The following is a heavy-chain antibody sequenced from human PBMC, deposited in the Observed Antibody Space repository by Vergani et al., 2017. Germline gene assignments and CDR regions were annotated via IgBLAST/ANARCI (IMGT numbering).Heavy chain of an antibody. V-gene: IGHV3-9*01. CDR1: GFTFDDYA. J-gene: IGHJ4*02. CDR2: ISWNSGSI. CDR3: AKESHYGDYDWVY. Sequence: EVQLVESGGGLVQPGRSLRLSCAASGFTFDDYAMHWVRHAPGKGLEWVSGISWNSGSIGYADSVKGRFTISRDNAKNSLYLQMNSLRAEDTALYYCAKESHYGDYDWVYWGQGTLVTVSS. D-gene: IGHD4-17*01.